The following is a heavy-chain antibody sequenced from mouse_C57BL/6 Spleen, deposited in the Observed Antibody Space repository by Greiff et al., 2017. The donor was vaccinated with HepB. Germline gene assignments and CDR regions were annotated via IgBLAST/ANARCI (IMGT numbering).Heavy chain of an antibody. Sequence: EVQLQQSGPELVKPGASVKISCKASGYTFTDYYMNWVKQSHGKSLEWIGDINPNNGGTSYNQKFKGKATLTVDKSSSTAYMELRSLTSEDSAVYYCARQGAQAGDYWGQGTTLTVSS. CDR3: ARQGAQAGDY. D-gene: IGHD3-2*02. CDR2: INPNNGGT. J-gene: IGHJ2*01. V-gene: IGHV1-26*01. CDR1: GYTFTDYY.